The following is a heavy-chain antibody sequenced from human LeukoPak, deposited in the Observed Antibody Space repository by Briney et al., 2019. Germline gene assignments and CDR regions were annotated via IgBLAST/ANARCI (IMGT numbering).Heavy chain of an antibody. Sequence: TGGSLGLSCAASGFTFSNYNINWVRQAPGKGLEWVSYISTSGRAIFYADSVKGQFTISRDNAKNSLFLQMNSLRDEDTAVYYCARVPLYDRSGYYFDYWGLGTLVTVSS. V-gene: IGHV3-48*02. D-gene: IGHD3-22*01. J-gene: IGHJ4*02. CDR1: GFTFSNYN. CDR3: ARVPLYDRSGYYFDY. CDR2: ISTSGRAI.